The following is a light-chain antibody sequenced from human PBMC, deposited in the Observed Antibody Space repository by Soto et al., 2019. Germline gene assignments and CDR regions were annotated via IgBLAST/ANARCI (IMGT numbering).Light chain of an antibody. V-gene: IGLV2-14*01. J-gene: IGLJ3*02. CDR2: EGT. CDR3: HSYARSTLV. CDR1: SSDVGGYNY. Sequence: QSALTQPASVSGSPGQSITISCTGTSSDVGGYNYVSWYHQHPGKAPKLLIYEGTKRPSGVSNRFSASESGNTASLTISGLQAEDEAVYYCHSYARSTLVFGGGTKLTVL.